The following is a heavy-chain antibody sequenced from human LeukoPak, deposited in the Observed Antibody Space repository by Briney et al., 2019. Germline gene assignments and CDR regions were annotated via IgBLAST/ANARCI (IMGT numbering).Heavy chain of an antibody. Sequence: GGSLRLSCAASGFTFSSYSMNWIRQAPGKGLEWVSYISSSGSTIYYADSVKGRFTISRDNAKNSLYLQMNSLRAEDTAVYYCATRRDGYNFWYFDLWGRGTLVTVSS. D-gene: IGHD5-24*01. CDR1: GFTFSSYS. CDR3: ATRRDGYNFWYFDL. V-gene: IGHV3-48*04. CDR2: ISSSGSTI. J-gene: IGHJ2*01.